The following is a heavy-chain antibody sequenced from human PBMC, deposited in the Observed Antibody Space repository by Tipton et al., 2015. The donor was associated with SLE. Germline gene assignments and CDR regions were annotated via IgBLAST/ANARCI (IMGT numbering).Heavy chain of an antibody. CDR3: ASDGYCSGVNCFPRAYFYY. Sequence: SLRLSCAASGFTFSTYAMYWVRQAPGKGLEWVAAISYDGTTESYADSVKGRFTISRDNSKNTLYLQMNSLRAEDTAVYYCASDGYCSGVNCFPRAYFYYWGQGALVTVSS. J-gene: IGHJ4*02. V-gene: IGHV3-30*04. D-gene: IGHD2-15*01. CDR1: GFTFSTYA. CDR2: ISYDGTTE.